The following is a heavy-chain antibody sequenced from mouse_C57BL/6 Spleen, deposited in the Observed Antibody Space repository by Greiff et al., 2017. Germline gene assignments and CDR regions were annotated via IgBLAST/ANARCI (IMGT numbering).Heavy chain of an antibody. Sequence: EVQRVEPGPELVKPGASVKISCKASGYSFTDYNMNWVKQSNGQSLEWIGVINPNYGTTSYNQKFKGKATLTVDPSSSTAYMRLNSLTSEDSAVFYCAREDDYYADYRGQGTTLTVSS. CDR1: GYSFTDYN. V-gene: IGHV1-39*01. CDR3: AREDDYYADY. D-gene: IGHD2-4*01. CDR2: INPNYGTT. J-gene: IGHJ2*01.